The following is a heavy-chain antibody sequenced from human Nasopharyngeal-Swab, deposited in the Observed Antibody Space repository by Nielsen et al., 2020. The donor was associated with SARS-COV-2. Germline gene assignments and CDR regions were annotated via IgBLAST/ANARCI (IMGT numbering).Heavy chain of an antibody. J-gene: IGHJ4*02. CDR1: GYSMNSGYY. D-gene: IGHD5-24*01. Sequence: SETLSLTCAVSGYSMNSGYYWGWIRQPPGKGLEWIGSIYHSGSTYYNPSLKSRVTLSIDTSKNQFSLKLSSVTAADTAVYYCARAVEMSAILDYWDQGTLVTVSS. V-gene: IGHV4-38-2*01. CDR2: IYHSGST. CDR3: ARAVEMSAILDY.